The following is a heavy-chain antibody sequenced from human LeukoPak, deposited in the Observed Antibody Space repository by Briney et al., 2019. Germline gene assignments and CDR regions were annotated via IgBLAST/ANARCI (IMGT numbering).Heavy chain of an antibody. CDR1: GGSISSYY. V-gene: IGHV4-59*01. D-gene: IGHD6-19*01. J-gene: IGHJ4*02. Sequence: SETLSLTCIVSGGSISSYYCSWIRQPPGKGLEWIGYIYYSGSTNYNPSLKSRVTISVDTSKNQFSLKLSSVTAADTAVYYCARGIAVAGLDYWGQGTLVTVSS. CDR3: ARGIAVAGLDY. CDR2: IYYSGST.